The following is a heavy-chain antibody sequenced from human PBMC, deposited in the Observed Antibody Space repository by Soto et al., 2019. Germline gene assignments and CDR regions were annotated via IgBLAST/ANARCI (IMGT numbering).Heavy chain of an antibody. V-gene: IGHV1-18*01. CDR3: SRFIMVGGWFDPNYYHGMDV. CDR1: GYTFSNYG. J-gene: IGHJ6*02. D-gene: IGHD6-19*01. CDR2: ISGYNGNT. Sequence: QVQLVQSGAEVKKPGASVTVSCKTSGYTFSNYGINWVRQAPGQGLEWMGWISGYNGNTNYAQTVQGRVTMTTDTSSGIVYMELRSLKSDATAIYSCSRFIMVGGWFDPNYYHGMDVWGQGTTVTVSS.